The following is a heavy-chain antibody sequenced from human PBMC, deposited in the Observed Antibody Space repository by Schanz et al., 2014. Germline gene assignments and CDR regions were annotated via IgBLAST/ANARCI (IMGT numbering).Heavy chain of an antibody. Sequence: EVQLLESGGGLVQPGGSLRLSCAASGFTFSSYAMSWVRQAPGKGLEWVSYVSRSTPDIYYADSVKGRFTMSRDNAENALYLQMNSLRAEDTGLYFCARGGSGSHYRLDYWGQGTLXTVSS. D-gene: IGHD1-26*01. CDR1: GFTFSSYA. J-gene: IGHJ4*02. CDR3: ARGGSGSHYRLDY. CDR2: VSRSTPDI. V-gene: IGHV3-48*01.